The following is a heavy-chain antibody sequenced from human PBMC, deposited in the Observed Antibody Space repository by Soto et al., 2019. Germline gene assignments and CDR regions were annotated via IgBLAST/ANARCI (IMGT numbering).Heavy chain of an antibody. CDR3: ASTYSTSWYWFDP. Sequence: QVTVKESGPVLVKPTETLTLTCTVSGFSLSNAGLGVSWIRQPPGKALEWLAHIYSNDEKSYSTSLKSRPNISKNTSKSQVILTMTTMDPVDTATYYCASTYSTSWYWFDPWGQGTLVTVSS. V-gene: IGHV2-26*04. D-gene: IGHD6-13*01. CDR2: IYSNDEK. CDR1: GFSLSNAGLG. J-gene: IGHJ5*02.